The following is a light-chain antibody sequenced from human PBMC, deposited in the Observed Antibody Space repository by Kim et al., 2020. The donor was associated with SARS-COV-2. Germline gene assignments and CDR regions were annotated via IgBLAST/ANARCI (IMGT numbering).Light chain of an antibody. CDR2: DAS. J-gene: IGKJ2*01. CDR3: QQYDNLPYT. V-gene: IGKV1-33*01. Sequence: DIQMTQSPSSLSASVGDRVTITCQASQDITSFLNWYQQNPGKAPKLLINDASNLETGVPSRFSGSGSGTDFTFTISSLQPEDIATYYCQQYDNLPYTFGQGTKLEI. CDR1: QDITSF.